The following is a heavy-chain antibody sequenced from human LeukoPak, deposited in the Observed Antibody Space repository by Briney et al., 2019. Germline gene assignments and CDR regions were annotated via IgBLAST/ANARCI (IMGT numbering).Heavy chain of an antibody. CDR3: ARVRGSYYMDV. Sequence: GGSLRLPCAASGFTFRAYSMNEVPAPPGKGLEGFSYMTSRTSNMHYADSVKGRFTIPRDNAKNTLYLQMNSLRAEDTGVYYCARVRGSYYMDVWGKGTTVTVSS. V-gene: IGHV3-48*01. CDR1: GFTFRAYS. CDR2: MTSRTSNM. J-gene: IGHJ6*03.